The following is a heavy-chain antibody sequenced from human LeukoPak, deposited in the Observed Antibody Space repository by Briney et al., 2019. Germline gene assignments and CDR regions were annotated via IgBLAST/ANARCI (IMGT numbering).Heavy chain of an antibody. Sequence: SAETLSLTCTLSGGSLSGSRDCWGWIRQPPGKGLEWIGSIHYNGNTYYSPSLKGRVTISLDTSENQFSLRLTSATASDTAVYYCAREDNDHGSTPALDCWGQGALVTVSS. CDR3: AREDNDHGSTPALDC. V-gene: IGHV4-39*02. CDR1: GGSLSGSRDC. CDR2: IHYNGNT. J-gene: IGHJ4*02. D-gene: IGHD3-10*01.